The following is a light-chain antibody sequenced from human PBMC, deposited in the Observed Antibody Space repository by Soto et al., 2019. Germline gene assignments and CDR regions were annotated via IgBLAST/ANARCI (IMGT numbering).Light chain of an antibody. CDR1: QSVSSCY. V-gene: IGKV3-20*01. J-gene: IGKJ1*01. CDR3: QQYGSSHRT. CDR2: GAS. Sequence: DIVLTQSPGTLSLSPGERATLSCRASQSVSSCYLAWYQQKPGQARRLLIYGASSRATGIPDMFSGSGSGTDFTLTISRLEPEDFAVYFCQQYGSSHRTFGQGTKVDIK.